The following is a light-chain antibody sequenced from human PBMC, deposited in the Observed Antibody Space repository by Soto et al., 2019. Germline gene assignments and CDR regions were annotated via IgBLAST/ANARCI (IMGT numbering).Light chain of an antibody. Sequence: DIVMTQSPLSSAVTLGQPASISCRSSQSLVYTDGNTHLSWFQQRPGQPPRLLIYKISSRFSGVPDRFSGSGAGTDFTLTISRVEAEDVGAYYCMQAIQNPHTFGQGTKLEIK. CDR3: MQAIQNPHT. J-gene: IGKJ2*01. CDR2: KIS. V-gene: IGKV2-24*01. CDR1: QSLVYTDGNTH.